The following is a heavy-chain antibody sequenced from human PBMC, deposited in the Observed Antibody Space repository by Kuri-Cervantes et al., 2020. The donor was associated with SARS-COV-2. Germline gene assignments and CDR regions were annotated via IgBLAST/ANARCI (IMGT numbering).Heavy chain of an antibody. CDR1: GYSFTTYW. J-gene: IGHJ4*02. CDR3: ARHLGGSGGYYNYPDS. V-gene: IGHV5-51*01. D-gene: IGHD3-22*01. CDR2: VYPGDSDT. Sequence: GGSLRPSCKTSGYSFTTYWVAWVRQMPGRGLEWMGIVYPGDSDTRYNPSFRGQVTISADKSLTTAYLQWSSLKASDTAIYYCARHLGGSGGYYNYPDSWGLGTLVTVSS.